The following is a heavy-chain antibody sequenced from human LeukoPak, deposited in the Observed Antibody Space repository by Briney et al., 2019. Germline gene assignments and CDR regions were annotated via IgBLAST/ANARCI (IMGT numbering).Heavy chain of an antibody. V-gene: IGHV3-23*01. CDR1: GFTFSIYA. Sequence: PGGSLRLSCAASGFTFSIYAMSWVRQAPGKGLVWVSAISGDGGRTNYADSVEGRFTISRDNSKNTLYLQMNSLRPEGTSVYYCAKDLPYYYDSSGLDAFDIWGQGTMVTVSS. CDR2: ISGDGGRT. D-gene: IGHD3-22*01. J-gene: IGHJ3*02. CDR3: AKDLPYYYDSSGLDAFDI.